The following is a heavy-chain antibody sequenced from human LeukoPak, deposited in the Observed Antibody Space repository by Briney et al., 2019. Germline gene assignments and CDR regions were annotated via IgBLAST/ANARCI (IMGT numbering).Heavy chain of an antibody. CDR1: GFTFDDYA. D-gene: IGHD3-22*01. CDR2: ISWNSGSI. Sequence: GRSLRLSCAASGFTFDDYAMHWVRQAPGKGLEWVARISWNSGSIGYADSVKGRFTISRDNAKNSLYLQMNSLRAEDTALYYCAKDIGANYDSYFDYWGQGTLVTVSS. V-gene: IGHV3-9*01. J-gene: IGHJ4*02. CDR3: AKDIGANYDSYFDY.